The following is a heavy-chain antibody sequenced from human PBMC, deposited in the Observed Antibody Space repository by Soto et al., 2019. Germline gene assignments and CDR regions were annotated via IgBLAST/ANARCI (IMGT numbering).Heavy chain of an antibody. D-gene: IGHD3-10*01. CDR3: ARDAVGYYGSGSYYNELEDWFDP. CDR1: GFTFSSYS. CDR2: ISSSSSYI. Sequence: GGSLRLSCAASGFTFSSYSMNWVRQAPGKGLEWVSSISSSSSYIYYADSVKGRFTISRDNAKNSLYLQMNSLRAEDTAVYYCARDAVGYYGSGSYYNELEDWFDPWGQGTLVTVSS. V-gene: IGHV3-21*01. J-gene: IGHJ5*02.